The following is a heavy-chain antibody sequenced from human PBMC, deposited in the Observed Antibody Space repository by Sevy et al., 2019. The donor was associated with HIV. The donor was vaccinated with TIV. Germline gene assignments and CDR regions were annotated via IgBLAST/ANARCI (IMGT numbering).Heavy chain of an antibody. V-gene: IGHV3-30*18. CDR1: GFTFSSYG. CDR2: ISYDGSNK. Sequence: GGSLRLSCAASGFTFSSYGMHWVRQAPGKGLEWVAVISYDGSNKFYADSVKGRFTISRDNSKNTLYLQMNSLRAGDTAVYYCAKHEAATPYYYYGMDVWGQGTPVTVSS. CDR3: AKHEAATPYYYYGMDV. D-gene: IGHD2-15*01. J-gene: IGHJ6*02.